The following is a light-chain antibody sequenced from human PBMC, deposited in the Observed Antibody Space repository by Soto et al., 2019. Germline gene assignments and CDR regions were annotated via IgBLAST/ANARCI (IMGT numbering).Light chain of an antibody. V-gene: IGLV1-40*01. J-gene: IGLJ2*01. CDR3: QSFDTALSSVV. CDR2: GNN. Sequence: QPVLTQPPSVSGAPGQRVTISCTGSSSNIGAGHDVHWYQHLPGTAPKLLIYGNNNRPSGVPDRFSGSKSGTSASLAITGLQAEDEADYHCQSFDTALSSVVFGGGTKLTVL. CDR1: SSNIGAGHD.